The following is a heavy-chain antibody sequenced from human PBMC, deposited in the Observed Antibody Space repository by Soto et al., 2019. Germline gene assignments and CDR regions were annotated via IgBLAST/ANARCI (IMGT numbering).Heavy chain of an antibody. CDR2: IIPIFGTA. CDR3: VRVDGVGARDVGAFDI. V-gene: IGHV1-69*01. Sequence: QVQLVQSGAEVNKPGSSVKVSCKASGGTFSSYAISWVRQAPGQGLEWMGGIIPIFGTANYAQKFQGRVTITADESTSTAYMELSSLRSEDTAVYYCVRVDGVGARDVGAFDIWGQGTMVTVSS. CDR1: GGTFSSYA. D-gene: IGHD1-26*01. J-gene: IGHJ3*02.